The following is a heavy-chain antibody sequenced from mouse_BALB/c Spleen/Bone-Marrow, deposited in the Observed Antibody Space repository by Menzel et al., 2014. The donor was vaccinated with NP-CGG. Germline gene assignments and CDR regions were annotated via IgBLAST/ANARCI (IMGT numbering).Heavy chain of an antibody. V-gene: IGHV2-6*02. CDR2: IWSDGST. J-gene: IGHJ4*01. CDR1: GFSLTSYG. CDR3: ARNYGNYVGAMDY. Sequence: VQGVESGPGLVTPSQSLSITCTVSGFSLTSYGVHWVRRPPGKGLEWLVVIWSDGSTTYNSALKSRLSISKDNSKSQVFLKMNSLQTDDTAMYYCARNYGNYVGAMDYWGQGTSVTVSS. D-gene: IGHD2-1*01.